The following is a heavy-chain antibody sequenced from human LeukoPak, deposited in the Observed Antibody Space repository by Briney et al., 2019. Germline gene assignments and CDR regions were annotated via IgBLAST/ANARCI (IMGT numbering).Heavy chain of an antibody. V-gene: IGHV3-13*01. Sequence: GGSLRLSCAASGFTLSSYDMHWVRHATGKGLEWVSAIGTAGDTYYPGSVKGRFTISRENAKNSLYLQMNNLRAEDTAVYYCARGYSSGWYPWGQGTLVTVSS. CDR2: IGTAGDT. D-gene: IGHD6-19*01. CDR3: ARGYSSGWYP. J-gene: IGHJ5*02. CDR1: GFTLSSYD.